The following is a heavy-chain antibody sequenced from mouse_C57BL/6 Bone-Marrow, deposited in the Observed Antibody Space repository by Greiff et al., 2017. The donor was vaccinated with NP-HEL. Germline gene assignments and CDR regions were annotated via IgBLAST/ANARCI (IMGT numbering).Heavy chain of an antibody. CDR1: GFTFTDYY. CDR3: ARYGIYYGYDGYYFDY. J-gene: IGHJ2*01. Sequence: EVMLVESGGGLVQPGGSLSLSCAASGFTFTDYYMSWVRQPPGKALEWLGFIRNKANGYTTEYSASVKGRFTISRDNSQSILYLQMNALRAEDSATYYCARYGIYYGYDGYYFDYWGQGTTLTVSS. D-gene: IGHD2-2*01. CDR2: IRNKANGYTT. V-gene: IGHV7-3*01.